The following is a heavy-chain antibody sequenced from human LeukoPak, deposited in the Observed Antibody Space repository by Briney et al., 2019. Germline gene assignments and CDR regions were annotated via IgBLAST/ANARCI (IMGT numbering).Heavy chain of an antibody. V-gene: IGHV4-4*09. CDR1: GGSISSYY. D-gene: IGHD6-19*01. Sequence: SETLSLTCTVSGGSISSYYWSWIRQPPGKGLDWIGYIYTSGSTNYNPSLKSRVTISVDTSKNQFSLKLSSVTAADTAVYYCARRDQYSSGEYYMDVWGKGTTVTVSS. J-gene: IGHJ6*03. CDR2: IYTSGST. CDR3: ARRDQYSSGEYYMDV.